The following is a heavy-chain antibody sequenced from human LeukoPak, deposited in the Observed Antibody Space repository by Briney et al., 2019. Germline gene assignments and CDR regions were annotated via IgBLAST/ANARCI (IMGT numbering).Heavy chain of an antibody. D-gene: IGHD5-12*01. CDR2: IYSGCST. CDR1: GFTVSSNY. J-gene: IGHJ4*02. CDR3: AAGVVATTNFDY. V-gene: IGHV3-66*01. Sequence: GGSLRLSCAASGFTVSSNYMSWVRQAPGQGLEWVSVIYSGCSTYYADSVKGRFTISRDNSKNTLYLQMNSLRAEDPAVYYCAAGVVATTNFDYWGQGTLVTVSS.